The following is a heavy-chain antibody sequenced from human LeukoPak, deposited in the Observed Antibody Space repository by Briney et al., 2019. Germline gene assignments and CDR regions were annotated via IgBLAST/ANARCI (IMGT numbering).Heavy chain of an antibody. Sequence: GSSVKVSCKASGGTFSSYAISWVRQAPGQGLGWMGGIIPIFGTANYAQKFQGRVTITTDESTSTAYMELSSLRSEDTAVYYCARLADRVRAFDIWGQGTMVTVSS. CDR1: GGTFSSYA. J-gene: IGHJ3*02. D-gene: IGHD3-10*01. CDR2: IIPIFGTA. CDR3: ARLADRVRAFDI. V-gene: IGHV1-69*05.